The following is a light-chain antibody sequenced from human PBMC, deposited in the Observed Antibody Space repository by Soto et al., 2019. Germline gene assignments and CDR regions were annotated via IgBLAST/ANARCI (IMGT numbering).Light chain of an antibody. V-gene: IGLV2-14*01. CDR3: SSYSSSSTLYV. J-gene: IGLJ1*01. CDR2: DVS. Sequence: QSALTQPASVSESPGQSITVSCTGTSSDVGGYNYVSWYQQHPGKAPKLMIYDVSDRPSGVSNRFSGSKSGNTAPLTISGLQAEDEADYYCSSYSSSSTLYVFGTGTKVTVL. CDR1: SSDVGGYNY.